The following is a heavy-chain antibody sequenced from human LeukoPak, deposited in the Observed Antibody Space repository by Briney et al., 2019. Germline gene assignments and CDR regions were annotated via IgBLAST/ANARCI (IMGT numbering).Heavy chain of an antibody. CDR2: ISSRGNT. J-gene: IGHJ4*02. CDR3: ARGPSFGSSSRFDS. CDR1: GGSMSSGGDY. V-gene: IGHV4-31*03. Sequence: SQTLSLTCTVSGGSMSSGGDYWTWIRQHPGKGLEWIGYISSRGNTYYNPSLKSRLTVSLDTSKSQFSLQLNSATAADTAMYYCARGPSFGSSSRFDSWGQGTLVTVSS. D-gene: IGHD6-6*01.